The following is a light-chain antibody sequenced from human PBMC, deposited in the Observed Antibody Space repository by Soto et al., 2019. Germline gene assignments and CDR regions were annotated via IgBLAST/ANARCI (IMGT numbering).Light chain of an antibody. J-gene: IGKJ4*01. CDR2: DAS. V-gene: IGKV3-11*01. CDR3: QQRSNWPLT. Sequence: EIVLTQSPATLSLSPGERATLSCRASQSVSSYLAWYQQKPGQAPRLLIYDASNRATGIPARFSGSGSGTDFTLTSSSLAPEDFAVYCCQQRSNWPLTFGGGTKVEIK. CDR1: QSVSSY.